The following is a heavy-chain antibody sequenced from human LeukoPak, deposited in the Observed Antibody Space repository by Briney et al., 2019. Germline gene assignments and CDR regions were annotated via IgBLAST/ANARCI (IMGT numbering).Heavy chain of an antibody. J-gene: IGHJ5*02. D-gene: IGHD3-22*01. CDR3: ARSGITMIVVENWFDP. CDR1: GFTFSSYG. CDR2: IRYDGSNK. V-gene: IGHV3-30*02. Sequence: GGSLRLSCAASGFTFSSYGMHWVRQAPGKGLEWVAFIRYDGSNKYYADSVKGRFTISRDNAKNSLYLQMNSLRAEDTAVYYCARSGITMIVVENWFDPWGQGTLVTVSS.